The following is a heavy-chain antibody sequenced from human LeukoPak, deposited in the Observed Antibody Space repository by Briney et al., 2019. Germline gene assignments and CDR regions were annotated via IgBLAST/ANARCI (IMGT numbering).Heavy chain of an antibody. D-gene: IGHD3-22*01. CDR3: ARESRRYYYDSSGYYYNDY. J-gene: IGHJ4*02. V-gene: IGHV4-34*01. CDR2: INHSGST. CDR1: GGSFSGYY. Sequence: SETLSLTCAVYGGSFSGYYWSWLRQPPGKGLEWIGEINHSGSTNYNPSLKSRVTISVDTSKNQFSLKLSSVTAADTAVYYCARESRRYYYDSSGYYYNDYWGQGTLVTVSS.